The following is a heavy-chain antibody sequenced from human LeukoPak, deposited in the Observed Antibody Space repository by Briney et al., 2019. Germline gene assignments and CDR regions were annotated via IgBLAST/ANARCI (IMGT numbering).Heavy chain of an antibody. CDR1: GYTFTGYY. V-gene: IGHV1-2*02. CDR3: ARVSHYYDSSGYTAENWFDP. CDR2: INPNSGGT. D-gene: IGHD3-22*01. Sequence: ASVKVSCKASGYTFTGYYMHWVRQAPGQGLEWMGWINPNSGGTNYAQKFQGRVTMTRDTSISTAYMELSSLRSEDTAVYYCARVSHYYDSSGYTAENWFDPWGQGTPVTVSS. J-gene: IGHJ5*02.